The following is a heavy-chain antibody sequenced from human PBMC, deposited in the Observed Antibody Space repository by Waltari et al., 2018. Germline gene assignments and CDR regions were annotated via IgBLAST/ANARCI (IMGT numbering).Heavy chain of an antibody. CDR1: GFTFSTYT. Sequence: QVQLVESGGGVVQPGRSLRLSCAASGFTFSTYTMHWVRQAPGKGLEWVALILYEGSNTYYADSVKGRFTISRDNSKNTLYLQMNSLRPDDRAVYYCTRGSTTAARCMDSWGQGTLVTVSS. J-gene: IGHJ4*02. CDR2: ILYEGSNT. D-gene: IGHD6-6*01. V-gene: IGHV3-30*01. CDR3: TRGSTTAARCMDS.